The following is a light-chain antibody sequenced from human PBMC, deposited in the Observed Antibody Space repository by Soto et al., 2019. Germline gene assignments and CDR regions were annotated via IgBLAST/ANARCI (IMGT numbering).Light chain of an antibody. CDR3: QQYDEWPPGYT. CDR2: GAS. Sequence: EIVMTQSPDTLSVSPGESATLSCRASQSVNNNLAWYQQKPGQTPRLLIYGASTRATGIPARFSGSGSGTEYTLTISSLQSEDFVVYYCQQYDEWPPGYTFGQGTKLEI. CDR1: QSVNNN. V-gene: IGKV3-15*01. J-gene: IGKJ2*01.